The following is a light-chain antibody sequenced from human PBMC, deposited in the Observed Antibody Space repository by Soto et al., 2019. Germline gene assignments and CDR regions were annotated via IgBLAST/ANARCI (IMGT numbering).Light chain of an antibody. CDR2: DAS. J-gene: IGKJ4*01. CDR3: QQRSNWPRLT. Sequence: DIQMTQSPSTLSASVGDRVTITCRASQSISSWLAWYQQKLGRAPRLLIYDASSLESGVPSRFSGSGSGTDFTLTISSLEPEDFAVYYCQQRSNWPRLTFGGGTKVDIK. CDR1: QSISSW. V-gene: IGKV1-5*01.